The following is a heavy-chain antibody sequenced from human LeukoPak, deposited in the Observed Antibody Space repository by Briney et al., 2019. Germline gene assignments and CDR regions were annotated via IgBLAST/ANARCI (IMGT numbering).Heavy chain of an antibody. CDR1: GFTFSSYS. D-gene: IGHD3-10*01. CDR2: ISSSSSYI. Sequence: PGGSLRLSCVASGFTFSSYSINWVRQAPGKGLEWVSSISSSSSYIYYADSVKGRFTISRDNAKNSLYLQMNSLRAEDTAVYYCAREKIRSGSYELDYWGQGTLVTVSS. V-gene: IGHV3-21*01. CDR3: AREKIRSGSYELDY. J-gene: IGHJ4*02.